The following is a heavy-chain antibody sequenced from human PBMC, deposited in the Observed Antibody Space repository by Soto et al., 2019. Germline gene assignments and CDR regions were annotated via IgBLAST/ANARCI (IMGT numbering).Heavy chain of an antibody. V-gene: IGHV4-38-2*02. J-gene: IGHJ5*02. Sequence: SETLSLTCTVSGYSISSGYYWGWIRQPPGKGLEWVGSIYHSGIIYYNPSLKSRVTISVDTSKNQSSLELTSVTAADTAVYYCARDYDYLYDSSNLYSRPFGAWGQGALVTVSS. D-gene: IGHD3-22*01. CDR2: IYHSGII. CDR1: GYSISSGYY. CDR3: ARDYDYLYDSSNLYSRPFGA.